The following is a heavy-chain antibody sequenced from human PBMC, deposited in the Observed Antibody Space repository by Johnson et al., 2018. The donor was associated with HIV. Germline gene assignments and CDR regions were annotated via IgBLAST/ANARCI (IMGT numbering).Heavy chain of an antibody. CDR3: ARDVRDYYDSSGYPYLDAFDI. D-gene: IGHD3-22*01. V-gene: IGHV3-66*01. CDR2: LFSGGST. Sequence: VQLVESGGGLVQPGGSLRLSCAASGFTFSSYWMHWVRQAPGKGLVWVSVLFSGGSTYYADSVKGRFTISRDNAKNSLYLQMNSLRAEDTALYYCARDVRDYYDSSGYPYLDAFDIWGQGTMVTVSS. CDR1: GFTFSSYW. J-gene: IGHJ3*02.